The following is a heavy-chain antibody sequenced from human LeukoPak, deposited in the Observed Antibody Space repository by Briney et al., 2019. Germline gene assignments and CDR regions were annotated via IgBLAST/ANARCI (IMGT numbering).Heavy chain of an antibody. V-gene: IGHV4-34*01. CDR1: GGSFSGYY. CDR3: ARGKHRGYSYGPFDY. J-gene: IGHJ4*02. D-gene: IGHD5-18*01. Sequence: PSETLSLTCAVYGGSFSGYYWSWIRQPPGKGLEWIGEINHSGSTNYNPSLKSRVTISVDTSKNQFSLKLSSVTAADTAVYYCARGKHRGYSYGPFDYWGQGTLVTVSS. CDR2: INHSGST.